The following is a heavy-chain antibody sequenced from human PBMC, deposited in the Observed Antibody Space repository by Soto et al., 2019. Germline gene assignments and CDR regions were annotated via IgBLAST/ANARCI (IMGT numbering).Heavy chain of an antibody. CDR2: ISDRGGT. CDR1: GISITSSY. V-gene: IGHV4-59*01. J-gene: IGHJ5*02. CDR3: ARGRQGFGP. Sequence: QMHLQESGPGLVKPSETLSLTCTVSGISITSSYWNWIRQSPGKGLEWFGQISDRGGTNYTPPCEGRVTISTDTSKNPVSLTLTAVDGTDTAVYFCARGRQGFGPWGQGTLVTVPS.